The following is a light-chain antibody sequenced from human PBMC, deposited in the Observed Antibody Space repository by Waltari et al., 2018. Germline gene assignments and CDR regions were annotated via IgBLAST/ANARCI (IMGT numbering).Light chain of an antibody. J-gene: IGLJ2*01. V-gene: IGLV3-1*01. Sequence: SYELTQPPSVSVSPGQTASTTCPGAKLGDNYACWYQQTPGQSPVLVIYQDSKRPSGIPERFSGSNSGNTATLTISGTQAMDEADYYCQAWDSSTVVFGGGTKLTVL. CDR1: KLGDNY. CDR3: QAWDSSTVV. CDR2: QDS.